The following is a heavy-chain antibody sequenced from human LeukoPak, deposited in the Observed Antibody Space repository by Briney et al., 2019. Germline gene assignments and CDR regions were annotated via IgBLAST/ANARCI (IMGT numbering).Heavy chain of an antibody. J-gene: IGHJ4*02. CDR1: GGSISNYY. D-gene: IGHD3-22*01. V-gene: IGHV4-4*07. CDR3: AREEGGYSDRSGYWNDY. Sequence: PSETLSLTCTVSGGSISNYYWSWIRQPAGKGLEWIGRIYTSGSTNYNPSLKSRVTMSVDTSKNQFSLKLTSVTAADTAVYYCAREEGGYSDRSGYWNDYWGQGTLVTVSS. CDR2: IYTSGST.